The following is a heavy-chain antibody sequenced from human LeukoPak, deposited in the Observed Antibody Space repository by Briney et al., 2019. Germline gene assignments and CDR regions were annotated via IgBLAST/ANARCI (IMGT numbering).Heavy chain of an antibody. CDR3: ARESDRRWCGYYRVSAFDI. D-gene: IGHD3-3*01. CDR1: GGFISSYY. V-gene: IGHV4-59*13. J-gene: IGHJ3*02. Sequence: SETLSLTYTVSGGFISSYYQRWIPQPPGKGLEWIRYNSYRGSTNYNPSLKSRVTISVDTTKNQFSLKLSSVSAADTAVYYCARESDRRWCGYYRVSAFDIWGQWTMVTVSS. CDR2: NSYRGST.